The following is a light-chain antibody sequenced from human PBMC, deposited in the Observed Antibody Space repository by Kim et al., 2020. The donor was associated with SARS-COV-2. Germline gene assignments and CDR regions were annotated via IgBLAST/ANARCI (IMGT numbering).Light chain of an antibody. V-gene: IGLV1-44*01. CDR3: SSRDDSLNGPV. Sequence: GQRVTSSCSVSSSNIGGNPVNWYQQVPGSAPKVVIYGSNRRPSGVPDRFSGSRSGTSASLAISGLQSEDEADYYCSSRDDSLNGPVFGGGTKLTVL. CDR2: GSN. CDR1: SSNIGGNP. J-gene: IGLJ3*02.